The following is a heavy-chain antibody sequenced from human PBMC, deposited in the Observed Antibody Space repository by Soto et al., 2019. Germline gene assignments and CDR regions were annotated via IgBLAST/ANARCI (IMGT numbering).Heavy chain of an antibody. V-gene: IGHV1-3*01. CDR3: AVRARSGYYYPFDY. Sequence: APVKVSCKASGYTFTSYAMHWVRQAPGQRLEWMGWINAGNGNTKYSQKFQGRVTITRDTSASTAYMELSSLRSEDTAVYYCAVRARSGYYYPFDYWGQGTLVTVSS. J-gene: IGHJ4*02. D-gene: IGHD3-22*01. CDR2: INAGNGNT. CDR1: GYTFTSYA.